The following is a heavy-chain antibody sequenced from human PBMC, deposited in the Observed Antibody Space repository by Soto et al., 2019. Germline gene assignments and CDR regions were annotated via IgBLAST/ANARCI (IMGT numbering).Heavy chain of an antibody. CDR1: GYTFTTYG. J-gene: IGHJ4*02. CDR2: ISAHNGNT. D-gene: IGHD1-1*01. CDR3: ARGRYGDY. Sequence: QVHLVQSGAEVKKPGASVKVSCKGSGYTFTTYGITWVRQAPGQGLEWMGWISAHNGNTNYAQKLQGRVTVTRDTSTSPAHLEPRSLRSGDPAVYYCARGRYGDYWGQGALVTVSS. V-gene: IGHV1-18*01.